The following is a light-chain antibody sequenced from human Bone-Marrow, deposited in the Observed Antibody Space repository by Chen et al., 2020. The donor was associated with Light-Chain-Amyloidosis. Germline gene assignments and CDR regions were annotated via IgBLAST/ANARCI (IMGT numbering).Light chain of an antibody. CDR1: SDINVGTSY. Sequence: QPVLTQPPSSSASPGDSARLTCTLSSDINVGTSYIYWYQQKPGSPPRYLLYHYSDSDKGQGSGVPRRFSGSKDASANTAILFISGLQSEDEAHYYCMIGPSNGHAVVGGGAQLTVL. CDR2: HYSDSDK. CDR3: MIGPSNGHAV. V-gene: IGLV5-37*01. J-gene: IGLJ7*01.